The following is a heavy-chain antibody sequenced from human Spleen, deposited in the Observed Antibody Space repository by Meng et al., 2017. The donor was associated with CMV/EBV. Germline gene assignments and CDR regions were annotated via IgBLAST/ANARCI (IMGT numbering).Heavy chain of an antibody. D-gene: IGHD3-10*01. V-gene: IGHV3-53*05. CDR2: IYSDGRT. CDR3: VRDMAGSVERGYYYGMDV. Sequence: GESLKIFFAASWFTVSSSYMSWVRQVPGKGLEWVSVIYSDGRTYYADSVKGRFTISRDNSKNTLYLQMNRLRVEDTGLYYCVRDMAGSVERGYYYGMDVWGQGTTVTVSS. J-gene: IGHJ6*02. CDR1: WFTVSSSY.